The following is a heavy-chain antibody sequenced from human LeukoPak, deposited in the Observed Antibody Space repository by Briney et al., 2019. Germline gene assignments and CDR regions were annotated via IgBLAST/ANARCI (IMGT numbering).Heavy chain of an antibody. CDR2: MIPSLGSA. D-gene: IGHD3-10*01. V-gene: IGHV1-69*05. Sequence: SVKVSCKASGGSFSNYAISWVRQAPGQGLEWMGGMIPSLGSATYAQHFQGRVTITMDESTTTAYMELSSLRPGDTAVFYCARGERAIPIYYWGQGTLVTVSS. CDR1: GGSFSNYA. J-gene: IGHJ4*02. CDR3: ARGERAIPIYY.